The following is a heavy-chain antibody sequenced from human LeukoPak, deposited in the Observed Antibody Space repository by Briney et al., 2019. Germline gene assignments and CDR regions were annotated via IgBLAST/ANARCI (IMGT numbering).Heavy chain of an antibody. CDR2: IIPILGIA. D-gene: IGHD2/OR15-2a*01. J-gene: IGHJ6*03. CDR1: GGTFSSYT. CDR3: ASSRFLSYYYYYMDV. Sequence: SVKVSCKASGGTFSSYTISWVRQAPGQGLGWMGRIIPILGIANYAQKFQGRVTITADKSTSTAYMELSSLRSEDTAVYYCASSRFLSYYYYYMDVWGKGTTVTVSS. V-gene: IGHV1-69*02.